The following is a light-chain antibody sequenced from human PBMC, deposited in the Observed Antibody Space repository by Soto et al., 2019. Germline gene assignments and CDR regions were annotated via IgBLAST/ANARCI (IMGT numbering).Light chain of an antibody. CDR1: QSVSSSY. V-gene: IGKV3-20*01. CDR2: GAS. Sequence: EIVLTQSPGTLSLSPGERATLSCRASQSVSSSYLAWYQQKPGQAPRLLIYGASSRATGIPDRFSGSGSGTDLTLTISRLEPEDFAVYYCKQYGSSPVTFGPGTKVDIK. J-gene: IGKJ3*01. CDR3: KQYGSSPVT.